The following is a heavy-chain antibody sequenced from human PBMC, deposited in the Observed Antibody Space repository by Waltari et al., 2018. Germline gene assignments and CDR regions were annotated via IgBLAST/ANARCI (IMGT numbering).Heavy chain of an antibody. CDR2: INSDGSST. CDR3: VRENIAAAGLES. CDR1: GFIFRTYW. V-gene: IGHV3-74*01. J-gene: IGHJ4*02. Sequence: EVQLVESGGGLVQPGGSLRLSCVASGFIFRTYWLDGVRQAPGKGLVWVSRINSDGSSTTYADSVKGRFTISRDNAKNTLYLHMSSLRAEDTAVYYCVRENIAAAGLESWGQGTLVTVSS. D-gene: IGHD6-13*01.